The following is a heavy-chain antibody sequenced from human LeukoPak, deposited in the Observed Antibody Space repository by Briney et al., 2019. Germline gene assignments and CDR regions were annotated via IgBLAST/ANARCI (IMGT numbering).Heavy chain of an antibody. CDR1: GFTFSNFG. CDR3: AKTAPGGYCSGGSCRPYDY. D-gene: IGHD2-15*01. J-gene: IGHJ4*02. Sequence: GGSLRLSCAASGFTFSNFGMTWVRQGPGKGLDWVSTITGSGLHTYYADSVKGRFTISRDDSKNTLYLQMDSLRAEDTAVYYCAKTAPGGYCSGGSCRPYDYWGQGTLVTVSS. V-gene: IGHV3-23*01. CDR2: ITGSGLHT.